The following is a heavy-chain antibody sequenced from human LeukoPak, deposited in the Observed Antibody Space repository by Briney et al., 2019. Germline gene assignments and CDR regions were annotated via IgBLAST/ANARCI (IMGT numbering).Heavy chain of an antibody. CDR1: GFAFSSYG. CDR3: AKDRDRYGYYYFDY. J-gene: IGHJ4*02. D-gene: IGHD5-24*01. CDR2: ILYDGGDK. Sequence: PGGSLRLSCAASGFAFSSYGMHWVRQAPGKGLEWVAVILYDGGDKNYADSVKVRFTISRDNSKNTLYLQMNSLRAEDTAVYYCAKDRDRYGYYYFDYWGQGTLATVSS. V-gene: IGHV3-30*18.